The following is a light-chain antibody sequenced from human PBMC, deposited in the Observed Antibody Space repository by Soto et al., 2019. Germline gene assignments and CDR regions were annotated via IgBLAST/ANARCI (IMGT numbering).Light chain of an antibody. V-gene: IGLV2-8*01. CDR2: EVN. CDR1: SSDVGGYKY. J-gene: IGLJ1*01. CDR3: SSYAGINNVGV. Sequence: QSALTQPPSASGSPGQSVTISCTGTSSDVGGYKYVSWYQQHPDKAPKLMIFEVNKRPSGVPARFSGSKSGNTASLTVSGLQAEDEADYYCSSYAGINNVGVFGTGPKVTVL.